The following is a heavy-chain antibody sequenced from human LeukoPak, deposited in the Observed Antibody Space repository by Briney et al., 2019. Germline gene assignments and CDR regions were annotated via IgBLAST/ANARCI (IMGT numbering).Heavy chain of an antibody. J-gene: IGHJ1*01. V-gene: IGHV4-39*01. CDR3: ARRRYYDGSGYLE. Sequence: SETLSLTCSVSGDSVSRSDSYWDWIRQPPGKGLEWIGTIYYSGRTFYSPSLKSRVTMSVDPSNNQFSLNLRSVTAADTAVYYCARRRYYDGSGYLEWGQGTLLSVSS. CDR1: GDSVSRSDSY. CDR2: IYYSGRT. D-gene: IGHD3-22*01.